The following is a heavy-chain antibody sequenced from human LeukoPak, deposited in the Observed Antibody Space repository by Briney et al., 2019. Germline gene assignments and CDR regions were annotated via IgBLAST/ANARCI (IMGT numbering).Heavy chain of an antibody. Sequence: GGSLRLSCAASGFTFSNYGMSWVRQAPGKGLEWVSAISGSGGSTYYADSVKGRFTISRDNSKNTLYLQMNSLRAEDTAVYYCARDHRGYSYGYPLDYWGQGTLVTVSS. J-gene: IGHJ4*02. V-gene: IGHV3-23*01. D-gene: IGHD5-18*01. CDR2: ISGSGGST. CDR1: GFTFSNYG. CDR3: ARDHRGYSYGYPLDY.